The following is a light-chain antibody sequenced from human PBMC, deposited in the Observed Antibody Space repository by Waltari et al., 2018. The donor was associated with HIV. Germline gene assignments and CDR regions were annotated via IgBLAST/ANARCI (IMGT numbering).Light chain of an antibody. V-gene: IGKV1-5*03. Sequence: DIQMTPSPSTLSASVGDSVTITCRASQSICSSLAWYQKKSGKAPKFLIDKASSLESGVPSRFSGSGSGTEFTLTISSLQPDDFATYYCQQYFGQGTRLEIK. CDR2: KAS. CDR3: QQY. CDR1: QSICSS. J-gene: IGKJ5*01.